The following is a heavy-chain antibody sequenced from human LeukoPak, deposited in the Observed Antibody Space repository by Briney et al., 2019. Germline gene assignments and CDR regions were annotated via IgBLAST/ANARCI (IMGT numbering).Heavy chain of an antibody. CDR1: GYTFTSYG. D-gene: IGHD6-6*01. V-gene: IGHV1-18*01. J-gene: IGHJ4*02. Sequence: ASVKVSCKASGYTFTSYGISWVRQAPGQGLEWMGWISAYNGNTNYAQKLQGRVTMTTDTSTSTAYMELRSLRSDDTAVYYCARTDQPPHYSSFYCFDYWGQGTLVTVSS. CDR2: ISAYNGNT. CDR3: ARTDQPPHYSSFYCFDY.